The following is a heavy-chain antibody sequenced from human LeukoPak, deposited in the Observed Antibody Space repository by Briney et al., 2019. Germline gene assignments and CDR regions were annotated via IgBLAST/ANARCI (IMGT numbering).Heavy chain of an antibody. D-gene: IGHD5-12*01. Sequence: PGGSLRLSCAASGFTFSSYAMHWVRQAPGKGLEWVAVISYDGSNKYYADSVKGRFTISRDNSKNTLYLQMNSLRAEDTAVYYCARDLGMVATFDYWGQGTLVTVSS. J-gene: IGHJ4*02. CDR2: ISYDGSNK. V-gene: IGHV3-30-3*01. CDR3: ARDLGMVATFDY. CDR1: GFTFSSYA.